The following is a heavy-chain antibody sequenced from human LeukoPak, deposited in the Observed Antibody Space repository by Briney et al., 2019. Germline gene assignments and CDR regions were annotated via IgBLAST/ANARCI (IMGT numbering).Heavy chain of an antibody. D-gene: IGHD6-13*01. J-gene: IGHJ4*02. V-gene: IGHV3-33*01. CDR2: IWHDGSNK. Sequence: GGSLRLSCAASGFTFSSYGMHWVRQAPGKGLEWVAVIWHDGSNKYYADSVKGRFTISRDNSKNTLYLQMNSLRAEDTAVYYCARDQEGSSWSYYFDYWGQGTLVTVSS. CDR1: GFTFSSYG. CDR3: ARDQEGSSWSYYFDY.